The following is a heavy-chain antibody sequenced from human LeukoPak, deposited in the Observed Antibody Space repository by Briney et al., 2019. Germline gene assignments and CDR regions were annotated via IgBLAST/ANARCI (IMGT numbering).Heavy chain of an antibody. CDR2: ISYDGSNK. J-gene: IGHJ4*02. CDR3: AIGDSLGELSSSFEY. V-gene: IGHV3-30-3*01. D-gene: IGHD3-16*02. Sequence: PGGSLRLSCAASGFTFSSYAMHWVRQAPGKGLEWVAVISYDGSNKYYGDSVKGRFTVSRDNSKNTLYLQMNSLRAEDTAVYYCAIGDSLGELSSSFEYWGQGTLVTVSS. CDR1: GFTFSSYA.